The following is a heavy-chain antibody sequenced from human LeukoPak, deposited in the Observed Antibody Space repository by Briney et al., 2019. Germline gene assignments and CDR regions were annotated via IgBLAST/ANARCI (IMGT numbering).Heavy chain of an antibody. Sequence: ASVKVSCKASGYTFTSYDINWARQAPGQGLEWMGIINPNGGSTSYAQKFQGRVTMTRDTSTSTVYMDLSSLRSEDTAVYYCARAPRPPWDDSSGLDYWGQGTLVTVSS. CDR3: ARAPRPPWDDSSGLDY. J-gene: IGHJ4*02. V-gene: IGHV1-46*01. D-gene: IGHD3-22*01. CDR1: GYTFTSYD. CDR2: INPNGGST.